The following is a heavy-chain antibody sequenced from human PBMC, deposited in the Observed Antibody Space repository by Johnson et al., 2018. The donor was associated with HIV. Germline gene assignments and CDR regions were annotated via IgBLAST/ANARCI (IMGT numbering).Heavy chain of an antibody. D-gene: IGHD2-15*01. CDR2: ITTAGDT. V-gene: IGHV3-13*01. CDR1: GFTFSTYD. J-gene: IGHJ3*02. Sequence: VQLVESGGGVVQPGRSLRLSCAASGFTFSTYDMHWVRQVTGKGLEWVSGITTAGDTYYPGSVKGRFTIFRDNAKNSLYRQMKSLRAEDTALYYCAREGEYCSGGSCSDAFDIWGQGTMVTVSS. CDR3: AREGEYCSGGSCSDAFDI.